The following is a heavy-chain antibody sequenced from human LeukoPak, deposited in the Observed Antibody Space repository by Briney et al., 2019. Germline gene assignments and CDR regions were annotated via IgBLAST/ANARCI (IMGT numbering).Heavy chain of an antibody. D-gene: IGHD1-26*01. V-gene: IGHV4-59*01. CDR1: GGSISSYY. CDR2: IYYSGST. J-gene: IGHJ6*02. Sequence: PSETLSLTCTVSGGSISSYYWSWIRQPPGKGLEWIGYIYYSGSTNYSPSLKSRVTILVDTSKNQFSLKLSSVTAADTAVYYCARVRRWELKGGMDVWGQGTTVTVSS. CDR3: ARVRRWELKGGMDV.